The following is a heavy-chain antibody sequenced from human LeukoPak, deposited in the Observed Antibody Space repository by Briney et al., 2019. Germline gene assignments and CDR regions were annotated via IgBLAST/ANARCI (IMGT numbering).Heavy chain of an antibody. Sequence: PGGSLRLSCAASGFIFSNYWMSWVRQALGKGLEWVANMNQDGSEKYYVDSVKGRFTISRDNAKNSLYLQMNSLRAEDTAVYYCARVWLQSKSLPDWGQGTLVTVSS. CDR1: GFIFSNYW. CDR2: MNQDGSEK. J-gene: IGHJ4*02. D-gene: IGHD5-24*01. CDR3: ARVWLQSKSLPD. V-gene: IGHV3-7*01.